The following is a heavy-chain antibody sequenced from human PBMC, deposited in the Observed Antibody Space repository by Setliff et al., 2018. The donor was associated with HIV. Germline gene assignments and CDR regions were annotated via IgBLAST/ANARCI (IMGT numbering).Heavy chain of an antibody. Sequence: SETLSLTCAVSGYSISSGYYWGWIRQPPGKGLEWIGEVTHSGRTNYNPSLESRVTTSVDTSKNQFSLKLSSVTAADTAVYYCAGFGELLDYYYGMDVWGQGTTVTVSS. CDR1: GYSISSGYY. CDR3: AGFGELLDYYYGMDV. D-gene: IGHD3-10*01. J-gene: IGHJ6*02. V-gene: IGHV4-38-2*01. CDR2: VTHSGRT.